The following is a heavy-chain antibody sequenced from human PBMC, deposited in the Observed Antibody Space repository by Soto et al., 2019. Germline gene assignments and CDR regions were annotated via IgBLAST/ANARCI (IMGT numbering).Heavy chain of an antibody. D-gene: IGHD3-10*01. V-gene: IGHV4-30-2*01. Sequence: PSETLSLTCAVSGGSIGGVGYSWSWIRQPPGGGLEWIGYMYHSGTFLKSPSLKTRLTMSLDMSKNQFSLTLNSMTAADTAVYYCARAQFYSGSGNYNNLMFDAWGQGIQVTVS. J-gene: IGHJ5*02. CDR1: GGSIGGVGYS. CDR2: MYHSGTF. CDR3: ARAQFYSGSGNYNNLMFDA.